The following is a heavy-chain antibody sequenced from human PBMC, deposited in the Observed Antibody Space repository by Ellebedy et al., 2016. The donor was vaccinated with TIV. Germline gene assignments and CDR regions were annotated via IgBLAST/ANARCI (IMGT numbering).Heavy chain of an antibody. Sequence: MPGGSLRLSCTVSGGSISSYDWSWIRQPPGKGLEWIGYIYHIGGTNYNPSLKSRVLISVDTSKNYFSLRLTSVTAADTAVYYCARRPSGSPESYYGIDVWGQGTTVTVSS. CDR2: IYHIGGT. J-gene: IGHJ6*02. D-gene: IGHD3-10*01. CDR1: GGSISSYD. CDR3: ARRPSGSPESYYGIDV. V-gene: IGHV4-59*08.